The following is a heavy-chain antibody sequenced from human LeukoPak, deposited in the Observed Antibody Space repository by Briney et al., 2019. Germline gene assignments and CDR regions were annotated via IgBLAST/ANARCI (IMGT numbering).Heavy chain of an antibody. CDR3: AKDAEHSSGWYPGN. J-gene: IGHJ4*02. V-gene: IGHV3-30*18. CDR2: ILFDGNNK. D-gene: IGHD6-13*01. Sequence: GRSLRLSCAASGFTFSTYDMHWVRQAPGKGLEWVAVILFDGNNKYYADSVRGRFTISRDNSKNTRYLQMNSLRDEDTAVYYCAKDAEHSSGWYPGNWGQGTLVIVSS. CDR1: GFTFSTYD.